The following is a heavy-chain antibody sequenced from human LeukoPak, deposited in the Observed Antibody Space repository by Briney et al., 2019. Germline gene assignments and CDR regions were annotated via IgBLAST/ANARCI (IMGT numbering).Heavy chain of an antibody. CDR3: ARGAGWYEY. Sequence: PSETLSLTCTVSGGSISSGGYYWSWIRQHPGKGLEWIGYIYYSGSTYYNPSLKSRVTISVDTSKNQLSLKVRSVTAADTAVFYCARGAGWYEYWGPGTQVTVFS. J-gene: IGHJ4*02. V-gene: IGHV4-31*03. D-gene: IGHD6-19*01. CDR1: GGSISSGGYY. CDR2: IYYSGST.